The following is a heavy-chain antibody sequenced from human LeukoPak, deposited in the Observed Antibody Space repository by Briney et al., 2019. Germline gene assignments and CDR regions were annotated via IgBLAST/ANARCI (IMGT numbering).Heavy chain of an antibody. V-gene: IGHV3-53*01. D-gene: IGHD3-22*01. CDR2: IYSGGST. J-gene: IGHJ4*02. Sequence: PGGSLRLSCAASGFTVSSNYMSWVRQAPGKGLEWVSVIYSGGSTYYADSVKGRFTISRDNSKNTLYLQMNSLRAEDTAVYYCARGYYDSSGYTDYWGQGTLVTVSS. CDR3: ARGYYDSSGYTDY. CDR1: GFTVSSNY.